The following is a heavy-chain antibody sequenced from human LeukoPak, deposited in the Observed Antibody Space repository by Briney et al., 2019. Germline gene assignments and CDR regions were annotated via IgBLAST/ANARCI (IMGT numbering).Heavy chain of an antibody. CDR3: AREGGSSWRDYYYYYMDV. D-gene: IGHD6-13*01. V-gene: IGHV3-11*01. CDR2: ISSSGSTI. CDR1: GFTFSDYY. J-gene: IGHJ6*03. Sequence: GGSLRLSCAASGFTFSDYYLSWIRQAPGKGLEWVSYISSSGSTIYYADSVKGRFTISRDNAKNSLYLQMNSLRAVDTAVYYCAREGGSSWRDYYYYYMDVWGKGTTVTVSS.